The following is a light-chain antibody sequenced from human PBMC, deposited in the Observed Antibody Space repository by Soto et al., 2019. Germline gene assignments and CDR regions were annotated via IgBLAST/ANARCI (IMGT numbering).Light chain of an antibody. CDR2: VAS. J-gene: IGKJ1*01. CDR1: QSFGSTS. Sequence: EIGLTQSPGTLSLSPGERATLSCRASQSFGSTSLAWYQQKPGQSPRLLIYVASSRATGIPDRFSGSGSGTDFTLTISRLEPDDFAVYDCQQYGSSPSGRFGQGTKLEIK. CDR3: QQYGSSPSGR. V-gene: IGKV3-20*01.